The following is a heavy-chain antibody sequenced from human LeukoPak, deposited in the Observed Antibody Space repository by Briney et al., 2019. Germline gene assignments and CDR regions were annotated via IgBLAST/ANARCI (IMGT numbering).Heavy chain of an antibody. D-gene: IGHD5-18*01. CDR3: ARDRRGSEYSYGYFDY. CDR1: GYAITSGGFS. J-gene: IGHJ4*02. V-gene: IGHV4-30-2*01. Sequence: PSQTLSLTCTVSGYAITSGGFSWNWIRQPPGKGLEWIGCIYDRGPAYYNPSLKSRFTISVDTSKNQFSLKLSSVTAADTAVYYCARDRRGSEYSYGYFDYWGQGTLVTVSS. CDR2: IYDRGPA.